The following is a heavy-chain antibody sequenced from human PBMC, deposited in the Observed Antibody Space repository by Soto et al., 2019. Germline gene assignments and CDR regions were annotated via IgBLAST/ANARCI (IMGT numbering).Heavy chain of an antibody. D-gene: IGHD3-9*01. CDR1: GFTFRNYA. CDR2: INGGGIST. CDR3: ASRYYDILTGYQIS. Sequence: GGSLRLSCAASGFTFRNYAMSWVRQTPEKGLEWVSAINGGGISTYYADSVKGRFTISRDQSKNTIYLKMDSLRVEDTALYYCASRYYDILTGYQISWGQGTLVTVSS. J-gene: IGHJ5*02. V-gene: IGHV3-23*01.